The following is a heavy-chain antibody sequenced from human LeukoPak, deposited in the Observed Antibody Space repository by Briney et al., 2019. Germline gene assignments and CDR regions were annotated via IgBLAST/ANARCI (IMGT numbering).Heavy chain of an antibody. J-gene: IGHJ6*03. CDR1: GGPISSSSYY. CDR3: ARHAAGGWFGELLGYYYYMDV. V-gene: IGHV4-39*01. CDR2: IYYSGST. D-gene: IGHD3-10*01. Sequence: SETLSLTCTVSGGPISSSSYYWGWIRQPPGKGLEWIGGIYYSGSTYYNPSLKSRVTISVDTSKNQFSLKLSSVTAADTAVYYCARHAAGGWFGELLGYYYYMDVWGKGTTVTISS.